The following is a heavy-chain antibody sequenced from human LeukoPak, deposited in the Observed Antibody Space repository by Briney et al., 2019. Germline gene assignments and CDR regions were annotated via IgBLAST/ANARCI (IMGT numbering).Heavy chain of an antibody. CDR2: ISSSSSYI. D-gene: IGHD6-13*01. V-gene: IGHV3-21*01. J-gene: IGHJ3*02. CDR3: ARDIAAAETGAFDI. Sequence: GGSLRLSCAASGFTFSSYSMNWVRQAPGKGLEWVSSISSSSSYIYYADSVKGRFTISRDNAKNSLYLQMNSLRAEDTAVYYCARDIAAAETGAFDIWGQGTMVTVSS. CDR1: GFTFSSYS.